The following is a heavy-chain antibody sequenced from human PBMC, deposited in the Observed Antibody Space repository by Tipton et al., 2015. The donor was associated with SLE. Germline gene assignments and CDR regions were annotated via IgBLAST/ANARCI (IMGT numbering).Heavy chain of an antibody. V-gene: IGHV4-59*01. J-gene: IGHJ3*02. CDR3: ARAPTSYFGVVNDAFDI. CDR1: GGSISSYY. CDR2: IYYSGST. Sequence: TLSLTCTVSGGSISSYYWSWIRQPPGKGLEWIGYIYYSGSTNYNPSLKSRVTISVDTSKNRFSLKLSSVTAADTAVYYCARAPTSYFGVVNDAFDIWGQGTMVTVSS. D-gene: IGHD3-3*01.